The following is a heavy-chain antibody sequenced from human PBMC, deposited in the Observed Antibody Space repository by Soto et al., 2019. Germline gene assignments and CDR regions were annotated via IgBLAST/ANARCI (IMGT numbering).Heavy chain of an antibody. CDR1: GYSFTSYW. CDR2: IYPGDSDT. CDR3: ARGYCSGGSCFGNYYYGMDV. V-gene: IGHV5-51*01. J-gene: IGHJ6*02. D-gene: IGHD2-15*01. Sequence: LGESLKISCKGSGYSFTSYWIGWVRQMPGKGLEWMGIIYPGDSDTRYSPSFQGQVTISADKSISTAYLQWSSLKASDTAMYYCARGYCSGGSCFGNYYYGMDVWGQGTTVTVSS.